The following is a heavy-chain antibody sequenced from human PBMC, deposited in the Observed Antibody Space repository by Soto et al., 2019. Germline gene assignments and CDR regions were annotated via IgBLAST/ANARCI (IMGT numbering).Heavy chain of an antibody. CDR3: AREDSIIIPAVSDF. V-gene: IGHV3-21*04. J-gene: IGHJ4*02. CDR1: GLTFNNYG. Sequence: GGSLRLSCVVSGLTFNNYGINWVRQAPGKGLEWVSTVSKSDYTYYSDSVKGRFTISRDNAKNTVSLQMNTLRAEDTAVYYCAREDSIIIPAVSDFWGQGTLVTVSS. D-gene: IGHD2-2*01. CDR2: VSKSDYT.